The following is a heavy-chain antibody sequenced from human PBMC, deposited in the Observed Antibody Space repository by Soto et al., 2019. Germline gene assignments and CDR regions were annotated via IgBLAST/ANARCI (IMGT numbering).Heavy chain of an antibody. CDR1: GFTFSSYA. V-gene: IGHV3-30-3*01. J-gene: IGHJ4*02. CDR2: ISYDGSNK. Sequence: QMQLVESGGGVVQPGRSLRLSCAASGFTFSSYAMHWVRQAPGKGLEWVAVISYDGSNKYYADSVKGRFTISRDNSKNTLYLQMNSLRAEDTAVYYCARESIAALDYWGQGTLVTVSS. CDR3: ARESIAALDY. D-gene: IGHD6-6*01.